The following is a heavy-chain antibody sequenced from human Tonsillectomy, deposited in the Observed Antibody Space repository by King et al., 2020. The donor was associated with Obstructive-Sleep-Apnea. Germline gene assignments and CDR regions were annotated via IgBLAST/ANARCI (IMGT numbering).Heavy chain of an antibody. J-gene: IGHJ4*02. CDR1: GFTFSSYA. V-gene: IGHV3-23*04. CDR2: ISGSGGST. Sequence: VQLVESGGGLVQPGGSLRLSCAASGFTFSSYAMSWVRQAPGKGLEWVSAISGSGGSTYYADSVKGRFTISRDNSKNTLYLQMNSLRAEDTAVYYCAKDEAHYYGSGSYSPLDYWGQGTLVTVSS. CDR3: AKDEAHYYGSGSYSPLDY. D-gene: IGHD3-10*01.